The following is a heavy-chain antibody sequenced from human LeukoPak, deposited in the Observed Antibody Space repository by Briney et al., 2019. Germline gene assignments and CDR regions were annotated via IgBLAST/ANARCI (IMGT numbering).Heavy chain of an antibody. J-gene: IGHJ4*02. CDR2: IYHSGST. V-gene: IGHV4-38-2*02. D-gene: IGHD6-13*01. CDR3: ARGNALLAAAGTSWDY. Sequence: PSETLSLTCTVSGYSISSGYYWGWIRQPPGKGLEWIGSIYHSGSTYYNPSLKSRVTISVDTSKNQFSLKLSSVTAADTAVYYCARGNALLAAAGTSWDYWGQGTLVTVSS. CDR1: GYSISSGYY.